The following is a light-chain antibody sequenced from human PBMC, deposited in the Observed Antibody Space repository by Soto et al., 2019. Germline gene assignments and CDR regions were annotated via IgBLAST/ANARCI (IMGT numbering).Light chain of an antibody. CDR3: QQSYSTPRT. V-gene: IGKV1-39*01. J-gene: IGKJ2*01. CDR2: AAS. CDR1: QSISSY. Sequence: DLPMTQSPSSLSASVGDRVTITCRASQSISSYLNWYQQKPGKAPKLLIYAASSLQSGVPSRFSGSGSVTDFTLTISSLQPEDFATYYCQQSYSTPRTFGQGTKLEIK.